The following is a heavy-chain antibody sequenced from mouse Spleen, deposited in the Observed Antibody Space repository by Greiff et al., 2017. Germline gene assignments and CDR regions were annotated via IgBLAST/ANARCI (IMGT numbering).Heavy chain of an antibody. CDR2: FYPGSGSI. CDR1: GYTFTEYT. V-gene: IGHV1-62-2*01. CDR3: ARHEELYYDYAHYYAMDY. J-gene: IGHJ4*01. Sequence: VQLQESGAELVKPGASVKLSCKASGYTFTEYTIHWVKQRPGQGLEWIGWFYPGSGSIKYNEKFKDKATLTADKSSSTVYMELSRLTSEDSAVYFCARHEELYYDYAHYYAMDYWGQGTSVTVSS. D-gene: IGHD2-4*01.